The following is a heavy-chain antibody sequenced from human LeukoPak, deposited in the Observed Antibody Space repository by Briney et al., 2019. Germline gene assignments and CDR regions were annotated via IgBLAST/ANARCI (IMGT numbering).Heavy chain of an antibody. CDR3: ARDTEDDDGSTTFDY. V-gene: IGHV3-11*01. Sequence: KPGGSLRLSCAISGFTFSDYYFSWIRQAPGKGPEWISYISSSGNVIYYADSVKGRFAISRDNAKNSLYLQMNSLRVEDTAVYYCARDTEDDDGSTTFDYWGQGTLVTVSS. CDR1: GFTFSDYY. D-gene: IGHD1-26*01. J-gene: IGHJ4*02. CDR2: ISSSGNVI.